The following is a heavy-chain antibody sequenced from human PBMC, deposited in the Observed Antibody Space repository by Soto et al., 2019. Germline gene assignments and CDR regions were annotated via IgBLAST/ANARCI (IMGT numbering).Heavy chain of an antibody. CDR3: AADPPDYDIVTGPLG. J-gene: IGHJ4*02. CDR2: IVVGSGNK. Sequence: GASVKVSCKASGFTFTSSAVQWVRQARGQRLEWIGWIVVGSGNKNYAQKFQERVTITRDMSTSTAYMELSSLRSEDTAVYYCAADPPDYDIVTGPLGWGQGTLVTVSS. V-gene: IGHV1-58*01. D-gene: IGHD3-9*01. CDR1: GFTFTSSA.